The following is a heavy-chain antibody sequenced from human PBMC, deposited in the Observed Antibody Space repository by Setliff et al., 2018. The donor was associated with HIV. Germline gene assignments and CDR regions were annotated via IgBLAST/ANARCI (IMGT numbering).Heavy chain of an antibody. Sequence: ASVKVSCKASGGTFSSYGISWVRQAPGQGLEWMGGIIPMFGTGFYAQKFRDRVTITTDKNRSTAYMELNSLRPEDTGVFYCARVGHSSSYHYYGMDVWGQGTTVTVSS. D-gene: IGHD6-13*01. J-gene: IGHJ6*02. V-gene: IGHV1-69*05. CDR2: IIPMFGTG. CDR1: GGTFSSYG. CDR3: ARVGHSSSYHYYGMDV.